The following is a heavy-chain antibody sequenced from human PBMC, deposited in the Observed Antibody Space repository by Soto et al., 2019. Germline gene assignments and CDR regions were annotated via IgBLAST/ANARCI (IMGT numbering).Heavy chain of an antibody. Sequence: ASVKVSCKASGYTFTSYYMHWVRQAPGQGLEWMGIINPSGGSTNYAQKFQGWVTMTRDTSISTVYMELSRLRSDDTAVYYCAIDRRELVTIFGVVIIHYGMDVWGQGTTVTVSS. CDR1: GYTFTSYY. CDR2: INPSGGST. CDR3: AIDRRELVTIFGVVIIHYGMDV. J-gene: IGHJ6*02. V-gene: IGHV1-46*01. D-gene: IGHD3-3*01.